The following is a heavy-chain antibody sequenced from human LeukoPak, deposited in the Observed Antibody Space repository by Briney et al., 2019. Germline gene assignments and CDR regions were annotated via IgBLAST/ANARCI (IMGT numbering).Heavy chain of an antibody. CDR1: GGSFSGYY. V-gene: IGHV4-34*01. Sequence: PSETLSLTCAVYGGSFSGYYWSWIRQPPGKGLEWVGEINHSGSTNHNPSLKSRVTISVDTSKNQFSLKLSSVTAADTAVYYCARVGPWVNPDYYYYYMDVWGKGTAVTVSS. D-gene: IGHD1-14*01. CDR3: ARVGPWVNPDYYYYYMDV. CDR2: INHSGST. J-gene: IGHJ6*03.